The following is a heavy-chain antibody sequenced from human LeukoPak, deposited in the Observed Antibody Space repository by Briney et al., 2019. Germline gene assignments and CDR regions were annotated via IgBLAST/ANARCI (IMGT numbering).Heavy chain of an antibody. Sequence: GGSLRLSCAASGFTFSSYAMSWVRQAPGKGLEWVSAINTPGGSTYYADSVKGRFTISRGNAKNSLYLQMNSLRDEDTAVYYCARDYPHRYWGQGTLVTVSS. CDR2: INTPGGST. V-gene: IGHV3-23*01. CDR1: GFTFSSYA. CDR3: ARDYPHRY. J-gene: IGHJ4*02. D-gene: IGHD1-14*01.